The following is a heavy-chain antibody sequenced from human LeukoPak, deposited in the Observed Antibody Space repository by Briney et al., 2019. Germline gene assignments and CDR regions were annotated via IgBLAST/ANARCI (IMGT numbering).Heavy chain of an antibody. D-gene: IGHD3-22*01. CDR3: ARDTLPNDYYDSSVTDAFDI. Sequence: PGGSLRLSCAASGFTFSSYSMNWVRQAPGKGLEWVSSISSSSSYIYYADSVKGRFTISRDNAKNSLYLQMNSLRAEDTAVYYCARDTLPNDYYDSSVTDAFDIWGQGTMVTVSS. CDR1: GFTFSSYS. J-gene: IGHJ3*02. CDR2: ISSSSSYI. V-gene: IGHV3-21*01.